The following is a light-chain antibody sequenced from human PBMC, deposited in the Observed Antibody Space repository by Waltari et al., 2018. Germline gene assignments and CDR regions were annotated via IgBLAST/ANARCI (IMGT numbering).Light chain of an antibody. Sequence: SALTQPPSASVSPGQPVTIPCPGTSSHAGGYNFVSWYQQHPDKAPKLLIYQVTKRPSGVPDRFSGSKSGNTASLTVAGLQAEDEADYYCSSYAGNNNLVLGGGTKLTVL. V-gene: IGLV2-8*01. J-gene: IGLJ2*01. CDR3: SSYAGNNNLV. CDR1: SSHAGGYNF. CDR2: QVT.